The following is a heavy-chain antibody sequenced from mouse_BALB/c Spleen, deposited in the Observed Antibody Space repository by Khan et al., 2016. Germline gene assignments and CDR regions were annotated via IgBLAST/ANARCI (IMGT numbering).Heavy chain of an antibody. CDR3: TRGESTMIRGFAY. J-gene: IGHJ3*01. Sequence: QVQLQQPGAELVRPGASVKLSCKASGYTFTSYWINWMKQRPGQGLEWIGNIYPSDIYTNYNQKFKDKATLTVDKSSSTAYMQLSSPESEDSAIYYCTRGESTMIRGFAYRGQGTLVTVSA. V-gene: IGHV1-69*02. CDR2: IYPSDIYT. D-gene: IGHD2-4*01. CDR1: GYTFTSYW.